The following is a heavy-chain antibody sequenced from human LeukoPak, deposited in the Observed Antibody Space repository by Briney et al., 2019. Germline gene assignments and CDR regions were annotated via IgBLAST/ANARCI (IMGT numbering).Heavy chain of an antibody. Sequence: GTSLRLSCAASGFAFNTYAMHWVRQAPGKGLEWVSAISGSGGSTYYADSVKGRFTISRDNSKNTLYLQMNSLRAEDTAVYYCANPYYYGSGSYYPFDYWGQGTLVTVSS. V-gene: IGHV3-23*01. CDR2: ISGSGGST. CDR1: GFAFNTYA. J-gene: IGHJ4*02. CDR3: ANPYYYGSGSYYPFDY. D-gene: IGHD3-10*01.